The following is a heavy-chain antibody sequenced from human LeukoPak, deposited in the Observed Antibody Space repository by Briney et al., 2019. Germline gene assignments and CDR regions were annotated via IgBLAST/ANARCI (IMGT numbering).Heavy chain of an antibody. J-gene: IGHJ2*01. CDR2: ISSTGNTI. CDR3: ARDVDWCFDL. V-gene: IGHV3-48*01. CDR1: GFTFSSYS. Sequence: PGGSLRLSCAASGFTFSSYSMNWVRQAPGKGLEWASYISSTGNTIYYADSVKGRFTISRDSARNSLYLQMNSLRAEDTAVYYCARDVDWCFDLWGRGTLVTVSS.